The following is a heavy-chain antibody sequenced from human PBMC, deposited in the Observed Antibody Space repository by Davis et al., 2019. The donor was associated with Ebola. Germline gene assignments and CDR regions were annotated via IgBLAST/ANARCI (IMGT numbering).Heavy chain of an antibody. D-gene: IGHD1-7*01. CDR3: ARDGRYNWNYGWFDP. CDR1: GYTFTSYA. V-gene: IGHV1-3*01. Sequence: AASVKVSCKASGYTFTSYAMYWVRQAPGQRLEWMGWINAGNGNTKYSQKFQGRVTITRDTSASTAYMELSSLRSEDTAVYYCARDGRYNWNYGWFDPWGQGTLVTVSS. CDR2: INAGNGNT. J-gene: IGHJ5*02.